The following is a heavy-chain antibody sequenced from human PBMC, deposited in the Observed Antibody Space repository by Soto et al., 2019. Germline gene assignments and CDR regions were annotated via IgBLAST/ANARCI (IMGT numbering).Heavy chain of an antibody. CDR1: GGSFGNYY. CDR2: IIYSGST. Sequence: SETLSLTCTVSGGSFGNYYWNWVRQPPGKGLEWIGDIIYSGSTNYSPSLKSRVTLLVDTSKNQFSLKLSSVTAADTAVYYCARVLVDGNYYSGTDVWGQGTTVTVSS. D-gene: IGHD2-8*01. J-gene: IGHJ6*02. V-gene: IGHV4-59*01. CDR3: ARVLVDGNYYSGTDV.